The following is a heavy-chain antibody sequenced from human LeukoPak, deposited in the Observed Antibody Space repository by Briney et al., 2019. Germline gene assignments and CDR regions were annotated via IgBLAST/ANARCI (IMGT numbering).Heavy chain of an antibody. V-gene: IGHV1-69*05. Sequence: SVKVSCKASGGTFSSYAINWVRQAPGQGLEWMGGIIPIFGTANYAQKFQGRVTITTDESTSTAYMELSSLRSEDTAVYYCARSGRGYDFWSGSPPGPDYWGQGTLVTVSS. CDR1: GGTFSSYA. J-gene: IGHJ4*02. CDR3: ARSGRGYDFWSGSPPGPDY. CDR2: IIPIFGTA. D-gene: IGHD3-3*01.